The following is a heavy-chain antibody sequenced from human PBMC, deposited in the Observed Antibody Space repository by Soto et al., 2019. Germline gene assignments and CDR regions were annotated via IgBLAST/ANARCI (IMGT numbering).Heavy chain of an antibody. Sequence: QVQLQQWGAGLLKPSETLSLTCAVYGGSFSGYYWSWIRQHPGKGLEWIGEINHSGSTNYNPSLKSRVTISADTSNNQFSLKLSSVTAADTAVYYCARGWGRIFDYWGQGTLVTVSS. CDR2: INHSGST. CDR3: ARGWGRIFDY. V-gene: IGHV4-34*01. CDR1: GGSFSGYY. D-gene: IGHD7-27*01. J-gene: IGHJ4*02.